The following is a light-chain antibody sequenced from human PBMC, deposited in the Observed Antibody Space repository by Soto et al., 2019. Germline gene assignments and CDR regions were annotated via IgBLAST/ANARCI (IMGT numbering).Light chain of an antibody. CDR1: QSVDSN. CDR2: GAS. V-gene: IGKV3-15*01. CDR3: QQYYNFFRT. Sequence: EIVMTQSPATLSVSPGERATLSCRASQSVDSNLAWYQQKPGQAPRLLIYGASTRATGVPARFSASGSGTEFTLTISSLQSEDFAIYYCQQYYNFFRTFGQGTKVEIK. J-gene: IGKJ1*01.